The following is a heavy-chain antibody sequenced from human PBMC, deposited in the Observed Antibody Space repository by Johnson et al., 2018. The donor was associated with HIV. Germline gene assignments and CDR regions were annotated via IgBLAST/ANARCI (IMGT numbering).Heavy chain of an antibody. CDR3: ARALLLWFGETYDAFDI. CDR1: GFTFSSYW. J-gene: IGHJ3*02. Sequence: VQLVESGGGLVQPGGSLRLSCAASGFTFSSYWMSWVRQAPGKGLEWVANIKQDGSEKYYVDSVKGRFTISRDNAKNSLYLQMHSLRAEDTAVYYCARALLLWFGETYDAFDIWCEGTMVTVSS. CDR2: IKQDGSEK. D-gene: IGHD3-10*01. V-gene: IGHV3-7*01.